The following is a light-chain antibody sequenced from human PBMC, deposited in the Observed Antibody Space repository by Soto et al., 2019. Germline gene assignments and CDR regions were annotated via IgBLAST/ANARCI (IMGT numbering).Light chain of an antibody. CDR2: AAS. CDR1: QGISSY. V-gene: IGKV1-8*01. J-gene: IGKJ5*01. Sequence: AIRMTQSPSSFSASTGDRVTITCRASQGISSYLAWYQQKPGKAPKLLIYAASTLQSGVPSRFSGSGSGTDFTLTIRCLQSEDFATYYCQQYDSYPITFGQGTRLEIK. CDR3: QQYDSYPIT.